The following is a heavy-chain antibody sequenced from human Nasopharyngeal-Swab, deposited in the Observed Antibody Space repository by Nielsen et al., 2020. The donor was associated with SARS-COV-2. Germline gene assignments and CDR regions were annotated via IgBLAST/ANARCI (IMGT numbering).Heavy chain of an antibody. CDR1: DYSFNKNT. Sequence: ASVKVSCKASDYSFNKNTVSWVRQGPGQGLEWMGWITGKNGNALYAETLQGRITMTTGTSTNTAYMELRSLRSDDTAVYYCATSATFGPGGAGDYWGQGTLVTVSS. D-gene: IGHD2-8*02. J-gene: IGHJ4*02. V-gene: IGHV1-18*04. CDR2: ITGKNGNA. CDR3: ATSATFGPGGAGDY.